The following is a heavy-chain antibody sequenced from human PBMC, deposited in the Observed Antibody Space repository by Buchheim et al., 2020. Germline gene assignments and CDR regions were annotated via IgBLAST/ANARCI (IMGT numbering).Heavy chain of an antibody. D-gene: IGHD6-6*01. CDR3: ARWDSSVGAFDI. J-gene: IGHJ3*02. V-gene: IGHV1-2*04. CDR2: IDPNSGGT. CDR1: GYTFNAYH. Sequence: QVQLVQSGAEVKKPGASVTVSCKASGYTFNAYHINWMRQAPGQGLEWMGWIDPNSGGTNYAQKFQGWVTVTRDASIRIVYLEMSRLTYDDTAMYYCARWDSSVGAFDIWGQGA.